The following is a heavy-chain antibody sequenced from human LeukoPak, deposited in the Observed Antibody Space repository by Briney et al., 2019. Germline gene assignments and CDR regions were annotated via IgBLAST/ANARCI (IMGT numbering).Heavy chain of an antibody. Sequence: PSETLSLTCTVSDDSIRNFYWNWIRQSPGKGLEWIGYIYQSGNTNYNPSLKSRLTMSIDTSKNQLSLNLNSVTAADTAVYYCARATYGSGSYYVVNFDYWGQGTLVTVSS. CDR2: IYQSGNT. CDR1: DDSIRNFY. D-gene: IGHD3-10*01. CDR3: ARATYGSGSYYVVNFDY. V-gene: IGHV4-59*01. J-gene: IGHJ4*02.